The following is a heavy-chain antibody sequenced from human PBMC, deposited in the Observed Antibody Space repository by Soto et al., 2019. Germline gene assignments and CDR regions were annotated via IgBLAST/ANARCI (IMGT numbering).Heavy chain of an antibody. J-gene: IGHJ6*02. CDR2: INAGNGNT. Sequence: ASVKVSCKASGYTFTSYAMHWVRQAPGQRLEWMGWINAGNGNTKYSQKFQGRVTITRDTSASTAYMELSSLRSEDTAVYYCASGGYMVRGVIISSGMDVWGQGTTVTVSS. V-gene: IGHV1-3*01. CDR1: GYTFTSYA. CDR3: ASGGYMVRGVIISSGMDV. D-gene: IGHD3-10*01.